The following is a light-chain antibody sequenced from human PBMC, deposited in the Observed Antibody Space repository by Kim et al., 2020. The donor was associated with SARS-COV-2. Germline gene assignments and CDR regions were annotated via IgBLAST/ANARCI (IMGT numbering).Light chain of an antibody. CDR1: QDINNY. Sequence: DIQLTQSPSFLSASVGDRVTITCRASQDINNYLVWFQQKPGKPPKLLIFAVSTLQPGVPSRFSGSGSGTSYTLTISSLQPADFATYYCQQVKSYPYTFGQGTKLEI. CDR2: AVS. J-gene: IGKJ2*01. V-gene: IGKV1-9*01. CDR3: QQVKSYPYT.